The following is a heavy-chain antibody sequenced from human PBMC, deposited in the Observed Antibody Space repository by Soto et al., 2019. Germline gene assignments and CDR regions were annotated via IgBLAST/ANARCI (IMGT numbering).Heavy chain of an antibody. Sequence: PSETLSLTCTVSGGSIISYYWSWIRQPPGKGLECIGYIYYSGSTNYNPSLKSRVTISVDTSKNQFSLKLSSVTAADTAVYYCARGVLLSRGYNINFDYWGQGTLVTVSS. V-gene: IGHV4-59*01. CDR2: IYYSGST. J-gene: IGHJ4*02. CDR3: ARGVLLSRGYNINFDY. CDR1: GGSIISYY. D-gene: IGHD3-3*01.